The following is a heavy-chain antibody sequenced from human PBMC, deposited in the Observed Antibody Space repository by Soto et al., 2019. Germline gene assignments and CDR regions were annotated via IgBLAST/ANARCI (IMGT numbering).Heavy chain of an antibody. D-gene: IGHD5-12*01. Sequence: PSETLSLTCAVNGGSFSDYYWSWVRQPPGKGLEWIGEISHSGGTSYNPSLKSRVTISIDTSKNQFSLKLSSVSAADTAMYYCARGLQRRFGGYKGLGYHGMDVWGQGTTVTVSS. CDR3: ARGLQRRFGGYKGLGYHGMDV. V-gene: IGHV4-34*01. CDR2: ISHSGGT. CDR1: GGSFSDYY. J-gene: IGHJ6*02.